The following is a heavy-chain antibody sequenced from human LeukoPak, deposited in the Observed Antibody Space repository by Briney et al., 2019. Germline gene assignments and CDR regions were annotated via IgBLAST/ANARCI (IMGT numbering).Heavy chain of an antibody. Sequence: SETLSLTCTVSGGSISSYYWSWIRQPAGKGLEWIGRIYTSGSTNYNPSLKSRVTISVDTSKNQFSLKLSSVTAADTAVYYCARRTRWLAAFDIWGQGTMVTVSS. CDR3: ARRTRWLAAFDI. CDR1: GGSISSYY. CDR2: IYTSGST. V-gene: IGHV4-4*07. J-gene: IGHJ3*02. D-gene: IGHD3-22*01.